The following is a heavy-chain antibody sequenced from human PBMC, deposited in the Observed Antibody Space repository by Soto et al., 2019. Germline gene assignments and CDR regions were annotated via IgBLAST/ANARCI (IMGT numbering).Heavy chain of an antibody. CDR1: GFTFGNYW. D-gene: IGHD3-16*01. J-gene: IGHJ4*02. CDR2: INSDGSST. Sequence: GGSLRLSCAASGFTFGNYWMHWVRQAPGKGLVWVARINSDGSSTSYADSVKGRFTISRDNAKNTLYLQMNSLRAEDTAMYYCTKVISTVGGDFDSWGQGTLVTVSS. V-gene: IGHV3-74*01. CDR3: TKVISTVGGDFDS.